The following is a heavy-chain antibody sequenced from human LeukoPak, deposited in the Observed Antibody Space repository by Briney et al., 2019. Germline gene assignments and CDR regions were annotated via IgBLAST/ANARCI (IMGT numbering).Heavy chain of an antibody. J-gene: IGHJ4*02. V-gene: IGHV4-59*01. CDR2: IYYSGST. Sequence: SETLSLTCTVSGGSISSYYWSWIRQPPGKGLEWIGYIYYSGSTNYNPSLKSRVTISVDTSKNQFSLKLSSVTAADTAVYYCARGRAYYDSSGPWLDYWGQGTLVTVSS. CDR3: ARGRAYYDSSGPWLDY. D-gene: IGHD3-22*01. CDR1: GGSISSYY.